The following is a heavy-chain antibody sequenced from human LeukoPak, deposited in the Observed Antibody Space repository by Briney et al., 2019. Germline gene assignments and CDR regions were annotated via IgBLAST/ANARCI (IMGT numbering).Heavy chain of an antibody. V-gene: IGHV4-34*01. J-gene: IGHJ3*02. Sequence: SETLSLTCAVYGGSFSGYYWSWIRQPPGKGLEWIGEINHSGSTNYNPSLKSRVTISVDTSKNQFSLKLSSVTAADTAVYYCARDQSHSVCSGGSCCSLYAFDIWGQGTMVTVSS. CDR1: GGSFSGYY. CDR2: INHSGST. CDR3: ARDQSHSVCSGGSCCSLYAFDI. D-gene: IGHD2-15*01.